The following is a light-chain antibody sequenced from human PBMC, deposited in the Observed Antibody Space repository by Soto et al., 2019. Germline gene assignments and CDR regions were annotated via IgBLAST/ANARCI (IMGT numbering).Light chain of an antibody. CDR3: QTWDTGIQV. V-gene: IGLV4-69*01. J-gene: IGLJ2*01. Sequence: QSVLTQSPSASASLGASVKLTCTLSSGHSSYAIAWHQQRPEKGPRYLMKLNSDGSHSKGDGIPDRFSGSSSGAERYLTISSLQTEDEADYYCQTWDTGIQVFGGGTKLTVL. CDR2: LNSDGSH. CDR1: SGHSSYA.